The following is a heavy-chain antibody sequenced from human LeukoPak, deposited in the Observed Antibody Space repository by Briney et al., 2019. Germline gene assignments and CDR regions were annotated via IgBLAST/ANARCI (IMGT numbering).Heavy chain of an antibody. J-gene: IGHJ6*02. CDR3: ARDGLRNPPAGLYGMDV. V-gene: IGHV3-30-3*01. D-gene: IGHD1-14*01. CDR1: GFTFSSYA. CDR2: ISYDGSNK. Sequence: PGGSLRLSCAASGFTFSSYAMHWVRQAPGKGLEWVAVISYDGSNKYYADSVKGRFTISRDNSKNTLYLQMNSLRAEDTAVCYCARDGLRNPPAGLYGMDVWGQGTTVTVSS.